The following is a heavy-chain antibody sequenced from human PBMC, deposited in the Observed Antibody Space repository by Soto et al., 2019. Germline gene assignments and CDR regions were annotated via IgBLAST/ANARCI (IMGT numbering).Heavy chain of an antibody. D-gene: IGHD5-12*01. Sequence: GGSLRLSCAASGFTFSSYSMNWVRQAPGKGLEWVSYISSSSSTIYYADSVKGRFTISRDNAKNSLYLQMNSLRAEDTAVYYCARDLRWLRTYYYYGMDVWGQGTTVTVSS. CDR3: ARDLRWLRTYYYYGMDV. CDR2: ISSSSSTI. J-gene: IGHJ6*02. CDR1: GFTFSSYS. V-gene: IGHV3-48*01.